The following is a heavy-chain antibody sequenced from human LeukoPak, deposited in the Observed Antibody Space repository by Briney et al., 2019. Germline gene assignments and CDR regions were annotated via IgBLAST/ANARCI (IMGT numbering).Heavy chain of an antibody. Sequence: ASVKVSCKASGGTFSSYAISWVRQAPGQGLEWMGGIIPIFGTANYAQKFQRRVTITTDESTITAYMELSSLRSEDTAVYYCARVAPESMGYENWGQGTLVTVSS. V-gene: IGHV1-69*05. D-gene: IGHD5-18*01. CDR1: GGTFSSYA. CDR2: IIPIFGTA. J-gene: IGHJ4*02. CDR3: ARVAPESMGYEN.